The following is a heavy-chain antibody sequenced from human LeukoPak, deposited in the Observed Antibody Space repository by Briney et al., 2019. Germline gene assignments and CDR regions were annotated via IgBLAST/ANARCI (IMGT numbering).Heavy chain of an antibody. V-gene: IGHV4-59*01. CDR3: ARGYGSGSYGYFDY. CDR2: IYYSGST. D-gene: IGHD3-10*01. CDR1: GGSISSYY. Sequence: SETLSLTCTVSGGSISSYYWSWIRQPPGKGLEWRGYIYYSGSTNYNPSLKSRVTISVDTSKNQFSLKLSSVTAADTAVYYCARGYGSGSYGYFDYWGQGTLVTVSS. J-gene: IGHJ4*02.